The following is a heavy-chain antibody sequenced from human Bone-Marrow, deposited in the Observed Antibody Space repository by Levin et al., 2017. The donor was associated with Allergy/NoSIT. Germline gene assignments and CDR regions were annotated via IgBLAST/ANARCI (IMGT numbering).Heavy chain of an antibody. V-gene: IGHV3-9*01. CDR1: GFTFDDYA. J-gene: IGHJ6*02. CDR2: ISWNSGSI. D-gene: IGHD3-3*01. CDR3: AKDRGDFWSGYYNDYYYYGMDV. Sequence: SLKISCAASGFTFDDYAMHWVRQAPGKGLEWVSGISWNSGSIGYADSVKGRFTISRDNAKNSLYLQMNSLRAEDTALYYCAKDRGDFWSGYYNDYYYYGMDVWGQGTTVTVSS.